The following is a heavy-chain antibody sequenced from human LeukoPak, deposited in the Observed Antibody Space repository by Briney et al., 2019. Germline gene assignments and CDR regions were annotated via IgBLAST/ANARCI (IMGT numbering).Heavy chain of an antibody. V-gene: IGHV1-2*02. D-gene: IGHD2-21*02. Sequence: GASVKVSCKASGYTFTDYYMHWVRQAPGQGLEWMGWINPNSGGTNYAQKFQGRVTMTRDTSISTAYMELSRLRSDDTAVYYCAREECNGGDCYRGLTYHDYWGQGTLVTVSS. CDR1: GYTFTDYY. J-gene: IGHJ4*02. CDR2: INPNSGGT. CDR3: AREECNGGDCYRGLTYHDY.